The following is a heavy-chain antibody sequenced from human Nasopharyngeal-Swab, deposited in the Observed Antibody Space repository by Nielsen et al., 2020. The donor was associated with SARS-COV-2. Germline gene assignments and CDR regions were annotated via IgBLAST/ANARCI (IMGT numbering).Heavy chain of an antibody. V-gene: IGHV3-7*03. D-gene: IGHD1-26*01. CDR3: ARGLFSGSYFGY. J-gene: IGHJ4*02. CDR2: IKQDGSEE. Sequence: GESLKISCAASGFTFSSYWMSWVRQAPGKGLEWVANIKQDGSEEYYVDSVKGRFTISRDNAKNSLYLQMNSLRAEDTAVYYCARGLFSGSYFGYWGQGTLVTVSS. CDR1: GFTFSSYW.